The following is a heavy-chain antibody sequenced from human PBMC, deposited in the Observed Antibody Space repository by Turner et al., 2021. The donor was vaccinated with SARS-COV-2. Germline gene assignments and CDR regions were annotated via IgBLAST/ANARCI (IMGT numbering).Heavy chain of an antibody. CDR3: TRRGIAAAGNDY. Sequence: VQLVESGGDFVHPGVSLRLSCVGSGFTFSDHWMHWVRQGPGKGLVWVSRISDDGSSASDGGSVRGRFTVSRDNAKNTLYLQMNSLRPDDTGVYYCTRRGIAAAGNDYWGQGTLVTVSS. J-gene: IGHJ4*02. CDR1: GFTFSDHW. CDR2: ISDDGSSA. V-gene: IGHV3-74*01. D-gene: IGHD6-13*01.